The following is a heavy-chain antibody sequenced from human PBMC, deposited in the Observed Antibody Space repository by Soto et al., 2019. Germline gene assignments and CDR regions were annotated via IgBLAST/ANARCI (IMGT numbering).Heavy chain of an antibody. CDR1: GYTFTSYA. Sequence: GSVKVSCKASGYTFTSYAMHWVRQAPGQRLEWMGWINAGNGNTKYSQKFQGRVTITRDTSASTAYMELSSLRSEDTAVYYCATQGITGTTRFLRGMDCWGQGTTVTVSS. CDR2: INAGNGNT. CDR3: ATQGITGTTRFLRGMDC. V-gene: IGHV1-3*01. D-gene: IGHD1-7*01. J-gene: IGHJ6*02.